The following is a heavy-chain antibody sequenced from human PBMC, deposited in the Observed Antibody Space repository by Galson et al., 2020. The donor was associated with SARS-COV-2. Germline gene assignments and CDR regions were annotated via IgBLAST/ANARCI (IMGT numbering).Heavy chain of an antibody. Sequence: SQTLSLTCAVYGGSFSGYYWSWIRQPPGKGLEWIGEINHSGSTNYNPSLKSRVTISVDTSKNQFSLKLSSVTAADTAVYYCARGRAKNYCSSTSCYPYYYYYMDVWGKGTTVTVSS. J-gene: IGHJ6*03. CDR3: ARGRAKNYCSSTSCYPYYYYYMDV. D-gene: IGHD2-2*01. CDR2: INHSGST. CDR1: GGSFSGYY. V-gene: IGHV4-34*01.